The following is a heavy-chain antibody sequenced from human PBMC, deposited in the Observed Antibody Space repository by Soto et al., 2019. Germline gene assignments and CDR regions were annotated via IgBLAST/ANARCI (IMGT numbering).Heavy chain of an antibody. CDR1: GGSISSGGYY. CDR2: IYYSGST. Sequence: SETLSLTCTFSGGSISSGGYYLSWIRQHPGKGLEWIGYIYYSGSTYYNPSLKSRVTISVDTSKNQFSLKLSSVTAADTAVYYCARGRPYSSSLIDYWGQGTLVTVSS. J-gene: IGHJ4*02. CDR3: ARGRPYSSSLIDY. V-gene: IGHV4-31*03. D-gene: IGHD6-6*01.